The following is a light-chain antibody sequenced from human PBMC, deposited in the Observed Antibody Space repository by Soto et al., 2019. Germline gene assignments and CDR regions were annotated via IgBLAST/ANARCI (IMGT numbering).Light chain of an antibody. Sequence: DIVMTQSPDSLAVSLGESATINCKSSQSVLYSSNNKNYLAWYQQKPGQHPKLLIYWASTRESGVPDRFSGSGYVTDFTLTISSLQAEDEAVYYCQQYYSTPRTFGQGTKVEIK. CDR2: WAS. J-gene: IGKJ1*01. CDR3: QQYYSTPRT. V-gene: IGKV4-1*01. CDR1: QSVLYSSNNKNY.